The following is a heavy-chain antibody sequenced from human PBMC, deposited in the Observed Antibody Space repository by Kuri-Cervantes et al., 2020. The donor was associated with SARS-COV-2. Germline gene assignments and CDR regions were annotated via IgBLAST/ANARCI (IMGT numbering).Heavy chain of an antibody. CDR2: ISSSSSYI. V-gene: IGHV3-21*01. CDR3: AREKVWSGGVIGD. Sequence: GESLKISCAASGFTFSSYGMNWVRQAPGKGLEWVSSISSSSSYIYYADSVKGRFTISRDNSKNTLYLQMNSLRAEDTAVYYCAREKVWSGGVIGDWGQGTLVTVSS. D-gene: IGHD2-15*01. CDR1: GFTFSSYG. J-gene: IGHJ4*02.